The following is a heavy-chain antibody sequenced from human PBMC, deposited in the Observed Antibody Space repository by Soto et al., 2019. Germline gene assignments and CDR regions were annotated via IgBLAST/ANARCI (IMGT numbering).Heavy chain of an antibody. CDR3: ARSIVVVPAAIIWFDP. D-gene: IGHD2-2*01. CDR2: IYYSGST. CDR1: GGSISSGDYY. V-gene: IGHV4-30-4*01. Sequence: SETLSLSCTVSGGSISSGDYYWSWIRQPPGKGLEWIGYIYYSGSTYYNPSLKSRVTISVDTSKNQFSLKLSSVTAADTAVYYCARSIVVVPAAIIWFDPWGQGTLVTVSS. J-gene: IGHJ5*02.